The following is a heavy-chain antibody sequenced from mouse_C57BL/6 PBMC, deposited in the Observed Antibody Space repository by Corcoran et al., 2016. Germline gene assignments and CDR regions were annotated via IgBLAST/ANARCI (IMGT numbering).Heavy chain of an antibody. J-gene: IGHJ3*01. CDR2: INPNNGGT. Sequence: EVQLQQSGPELVKPGASVKISCKASGYTFTDYYMNWVEQSHGKSLEWIGDINPNNGGTSYNQKFKGKATLTVDKSSSTAYMELRSLTSEDSAVYYCARSPIYDGYCPFAYWGQGTLVTVSA. CDR3: ARSPIYDGYCPFAY. D-gene: IGHD2-3*01. V-gene: IGHV1-26*01. CDR1: GYTFTDYY.